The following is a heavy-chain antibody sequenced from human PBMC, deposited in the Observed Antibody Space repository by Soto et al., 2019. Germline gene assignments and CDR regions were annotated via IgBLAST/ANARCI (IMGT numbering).Heavy chain of an antibody. D-gene: IGHD5-18*01. CDR3: AKDLTSTVTWGDNCLDP. CDR1: GFTFSNYA. J-gene: IGHJ5*02. CDR2: ISGSGDRT. V-gene: IGHV3-23*01. Sequence: GGSLRLSCAASGFTFSNYAMSWVRQAPGKGLEWVSAISGSGDRTYYADSVKGRFTISRDNSKSTLYLQMNSLRAEDTALYYCAKDLTSTVTWGDNCLDPWGQGTLVTVSS.